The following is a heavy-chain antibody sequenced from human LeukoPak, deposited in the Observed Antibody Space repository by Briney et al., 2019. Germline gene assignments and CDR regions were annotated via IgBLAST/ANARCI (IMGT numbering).Heavy chain of an antibody. D-gene: IGHD5-18*01. Sequence: PSETLSLTCTVSGGSISGYFWSWIRQSPGKGLEWIAYISYSGSTSYNPSLKSRVTISADTSKDQFSLKLTSVTAADTAVYYCARHGAAMVTYPLDYWGQGTLVTVSS. J-gene: IGHJ4*02. CDR1: GGSISGYF. CDR3: ARHGAAMVTYPLDY. CDR2: ISYSGST. V-gene: IGHV4-59*08.